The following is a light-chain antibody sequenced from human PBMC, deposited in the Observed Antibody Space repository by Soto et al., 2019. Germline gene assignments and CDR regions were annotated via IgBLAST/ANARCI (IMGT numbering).Light chain of an antibody. J-gene: IGKJ1*01. CDR3: LQRQSWPRT. CDR1: HNINTR. CDR2: QTS. V-gene: IGKV3-11*01. Sequence: EIVLTQSAATLSSFPGDRVTLSCRAGHNINTRLAWYQHSPGQAPQLLVYQTSLRAAGIPARFSAIGSGTDFTHTISDVQPEEFALYYCLQRQSWPRTFGQGTKVDI.